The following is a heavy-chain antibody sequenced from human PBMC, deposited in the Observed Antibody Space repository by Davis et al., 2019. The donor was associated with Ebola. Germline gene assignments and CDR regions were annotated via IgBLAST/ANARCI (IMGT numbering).Heavy chain of an antibody. CDR2: ISKSGTAI. CDR3: ARDRNYDVWSDWGAMDV. D-gene: IGHD3-3*01. J-gene: IGHJ6*02. V-gene: IGHV3-11*04. Sequence: GGSLRLSCAISGFSVITNYMSWVRQAPGKGLEWVSHISKSGTAIDYVDSVKGRFTISRDIAKNLLYLQMNSLRAEDTAVYYCARDRNYDVWSDWGAMDVWGQGTTVTVSS. CDR1: GFSVITNY.